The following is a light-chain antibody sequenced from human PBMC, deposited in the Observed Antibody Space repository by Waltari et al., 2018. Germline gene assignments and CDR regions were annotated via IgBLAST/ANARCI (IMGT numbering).Light chain of an antibody. Sequence: QSALTQPRSVSGSPGQSVTISCAGTSGDVGANNYVPWYQHHPGKAPKVVSYDVARRPSGVPDRFTGSRSGYTASLTSSGLQADDEADYYCCSYAGSYTGVFGGGTRLTVL. CDR2: DVA. CDR1: SGDVGANNY. V-gene: IGLV2-11*01. J-gene: IGLJ3*02. CDR3: CSYAGSYTGV.